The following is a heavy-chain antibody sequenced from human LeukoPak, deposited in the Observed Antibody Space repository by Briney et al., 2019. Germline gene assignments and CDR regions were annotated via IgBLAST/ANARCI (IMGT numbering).Heavy chain of an antibody. Sequence: PSETLSLTCTVSGGSINSYSWSWIRQPPGKGLDWIGYIYYSGSTNYNPSLKSRVTISVDTSKNQFSLKLSSVAAADTAVYYCARGGPAVLYYFDYWGQGALVTVSS. J-gene: IGHJ4*02. CDR1: GGSINSYS. CDR3: ARGGPAVLYYFDY. CDR2: IYYSGST. V-gene: IGHV4-59*01.